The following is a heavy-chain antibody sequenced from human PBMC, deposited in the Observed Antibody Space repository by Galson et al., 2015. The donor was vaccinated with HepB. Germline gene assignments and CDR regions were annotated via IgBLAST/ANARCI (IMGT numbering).Heavy chain of an antibody. J-gene: IGHJ6*02. D-gene: IGHD3-3*01. V-gene: IGHV5-10-1*01. CDR2: IDPSDSYT. CDR1: GYSFTSYW. Sequence: QSGAEVKKPGESLRISCKGSGYSFTSYWISWVRQMPGKGLEWMGRIDPSDSYTNYSPSFQGHVTISADKSISTAYLQWSSLKASDTAMYYCARRGYYDFWRGLSYGMDVWGQVTTVTVSS. CDR3: ARRGYYDFWRGLSYGMDV.